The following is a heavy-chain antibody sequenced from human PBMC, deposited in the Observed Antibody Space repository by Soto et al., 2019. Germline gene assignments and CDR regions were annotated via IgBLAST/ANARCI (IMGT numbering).Heavy chain of an antibody. V-gene: IGHV3-30*18. CDR3: AKGGRQWLVTSDFNY. CDR1: GFTFCDYS. D-gene: IGHD6-19*01. J-gene: IGHJ4*02. Sequence: GGSLGLSCAASGFTFCDYSMHWVRQAPGKGLEWVAVVSHDGRNTHYADSVKGRFTISRDSSKNTVSLEMTSLRAEDTAVYYCAKGGRQWLVTSDFNYWGQGALVTVSS. CDR2: VSHDGRNT.